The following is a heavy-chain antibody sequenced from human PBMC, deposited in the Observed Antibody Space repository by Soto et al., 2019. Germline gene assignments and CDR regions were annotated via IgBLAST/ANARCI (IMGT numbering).Heavy chain of an antibody. CDR3: ARGITMIVVVIPDYFDY. V-gene: IGHV4-39*01. CDR1: GGSISSSSYY. CDR2: IYYSGST. Sequence: QLQLQESGPGLVKPSETLSLTCTVSGGSISSSSYYWGWIRQPPGKGLEWIGSIYYSGSTYYNPSLKSRVTISVDTSKNQFSLKLSSVTAADTAVYYCARGITMIVVVIPDYFDYWGQGTLVTVSS. D-gene: IGHD3-22*01. J-gene: IGHJ4*02.